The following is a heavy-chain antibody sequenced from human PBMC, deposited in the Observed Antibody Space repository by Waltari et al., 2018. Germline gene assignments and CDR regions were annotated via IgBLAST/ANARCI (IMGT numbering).Heavy chain of an antibody. CDR1: GFTFSSYE. Sequence: EVQLVESGGGLVQPGGSLRLSCAASGFTFSSYEMNWVRQAPGKGLEWVSYISSSGSTIYYADSVKGRFTISRDNAKNSLYLQMNSLRAEDTAVYYCARESTVTTFYFDYWGQGTLVTVSS. CDR3: ARESTVTTFYFDY. D-gene: IGHD4-17*01. J-gene: IGHJ4*02. CDR2: ISSSGSTI. V-gene: IGHV3-48*03.